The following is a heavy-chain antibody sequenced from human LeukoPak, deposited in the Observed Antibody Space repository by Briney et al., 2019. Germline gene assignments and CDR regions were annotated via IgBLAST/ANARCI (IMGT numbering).Heavy chain of an antibody. CDR2: IRYDGSNK. Sequence: GGSLILSCAASGFTFSSYGMHWVRQAPGKGLEWVAFIRYDGSNKYYADSVKGRFTISRDNSKNTLYLQMNSLRAEDTAVYYCAKEGYYYDSSGYYRYFDYWGQGTLVTVSS. CDR3: AKEGYYYDSSGYYRYFDY. D-gene: IGHD3-22*01. CDR1: GFTFSSYG. V-gene: IGHV3-30*02. J-gene: IGHJ4*02.